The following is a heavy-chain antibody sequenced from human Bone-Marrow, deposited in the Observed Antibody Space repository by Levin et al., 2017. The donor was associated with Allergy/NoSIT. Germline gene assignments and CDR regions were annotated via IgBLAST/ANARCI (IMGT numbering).Heavy chain of an antibody. J-gene: IGHJ5*02. CDR3: AKDIDSGYDYEGNWFDT. CDR1: GFKIDDFA. V-gene: IGHV3-9*01. CDR2: INWNSNEK. Sequence: PGGSLRLSCEASGFKIDDFAMHWVRQVPGKGLEWVAAINWNSNEKDYVDSVRGRFIISRDNGKNSVYLQMNSLGVEDTAFYFCAKDIDSGYDYEGNWFDTWGQGTLVTVSS. D-gene: IGHD5-12*01.